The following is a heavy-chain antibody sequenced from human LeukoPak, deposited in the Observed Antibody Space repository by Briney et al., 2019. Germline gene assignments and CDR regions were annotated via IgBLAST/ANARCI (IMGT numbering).Heavy chain of an antibody. J-gene: IGHJ6*02. D-gene: IGHD5-12*01. CDR3: ARSGLDSRYYFGMDV. CDR1: GGSISSNY. Sequence: SETLSLTCTVSGGSISSNYWSWIRQPPGGGLEWIGYIYYSGRTNYNPSLKRRVTISLDTSKSQFSLKLRSVTAADTAVYYCARSGLDSRYYFGMDVWGQGTTVTVSS. V-gene: IGHV4-59*01. CDR2: IYYSGRT.